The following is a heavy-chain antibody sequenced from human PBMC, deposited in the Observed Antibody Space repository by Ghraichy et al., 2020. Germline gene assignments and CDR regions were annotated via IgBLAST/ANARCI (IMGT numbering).Heavy chain of an antibody. CDR1: GFTFTNYW. J-gene: IGHJ4*02. V-gene: IGHV3-7*03. Sequence: LSLTCAASGFTFTNYWMTWVRQPPGKGLEWMANINQDGSIQYYADSVTGRFSVSRDNAKRSMFLQMTILRADDTAVYYCARIGYSSSSLDFWGQGTLVTVSS. CDR2: INQDGSIQ. D-gene: IGHD6-6*01. CDR3: ARIGYSSSSLDF.